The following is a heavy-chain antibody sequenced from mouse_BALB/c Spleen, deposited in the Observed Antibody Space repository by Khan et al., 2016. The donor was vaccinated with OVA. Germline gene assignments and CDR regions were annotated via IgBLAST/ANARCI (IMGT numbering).Heavy chain of an antibody. CDR1: GFTFIDYG. CDR2: ISSVAYSI. Sequence: EVELVASGGGLVQPGGSRKLSCAASGFTFIDYGMAWVRQTPGKGPEWIAFISSVAYSIYYADTVKGRFTISREHAKNTLYLEMSSVRSDDTAMYYCVRGGFAYWGQGTLVTVSA. CDR3: VRGGFAY. V-gene: IGHV5-15*02. J-gene: IGHJ3*01.